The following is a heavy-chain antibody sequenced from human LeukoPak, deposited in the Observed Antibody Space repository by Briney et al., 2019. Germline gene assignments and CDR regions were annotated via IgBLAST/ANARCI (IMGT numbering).Heavy chain of an antibody. D-gene: IGHD1-20*01. J-gene: IGHJ4*02. CDR1: GGSMSSYY. CDR2: IYDSGST. Sequence: SETLSLTCTVSGGSMSSYYWSWIRQPPGKGLEWIGYIYDSGSTNYNPSLKSRVTISIDTSKNQFSLKLSSVTATDTALYYCARHQGSNWISPIDYWGQGTLVTVFS. CDR3: ARHQGSNWISPIDY. V-gene: IGHV4-59*08.